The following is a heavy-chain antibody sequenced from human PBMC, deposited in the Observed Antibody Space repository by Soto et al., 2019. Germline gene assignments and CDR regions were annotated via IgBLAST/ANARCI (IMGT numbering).Heavy chain of an antibody. CDR2: IYHRGST. J-gene: IGHJ5*02. D-gene: IGHD1-1*01. V-gene: IGHV4-30-2*01. CDR1: GGSISSGGYS. CDR3: ARGPWNDDMGHFDP. Sequence: QLQLQESGSGLVKPSQTLSLTCAVSGGSISSGGYSWSWIRQPPGKGLEWIGYIYHRGSTYYNPSLKSRGTISVDRSKNQFSLKLSSVTAADTAVYYCARGPWNDDMGHFDPWGQGTLVTVSS.